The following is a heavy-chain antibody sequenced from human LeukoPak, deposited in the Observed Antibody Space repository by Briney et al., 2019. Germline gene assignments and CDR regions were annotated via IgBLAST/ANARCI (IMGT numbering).Heavy chain of an antibody. V-gene: IGHV3-23*01. D-gene: IGHD6-19*01. CDR3: ARDYTSGWYWDY. CDR2: ISGDGST. CDR1: GFSFSTST. Sequence: GGSLRLSCAASGFSFSTSTMSWVRQAPGKGLEWVSTISGDGSTYYADSVRGRFTISRDNSKNTLYLQMNSLRAEDTAVYYCARDYTSGWYWDYWGRGTLVTVSS. J-gene: IGHJ4*02.